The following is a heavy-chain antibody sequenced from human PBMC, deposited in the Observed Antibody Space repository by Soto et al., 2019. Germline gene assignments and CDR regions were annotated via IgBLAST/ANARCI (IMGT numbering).Heavy chain of an antibody. D-gene: IGHD6-19*01. J-gene: IGHJ4*02. Sequence: QVQLVESGGGVVQPGRSPRLSCAASGFTFSSYAMHWVRQAPGKGLEWVAVISYDGSNKYYADSVKGRFTISRDNSKNTLYLQMNSLRAEDTAVYYCARDFGLVQAPGYGYWGQGTLVTVSS. CDR3: ARDFGLVQAPGYGY. V-gene: IGHV3-30-3*01. CDR1: GFTFSSYA. CDR2: ISYDGSNK.